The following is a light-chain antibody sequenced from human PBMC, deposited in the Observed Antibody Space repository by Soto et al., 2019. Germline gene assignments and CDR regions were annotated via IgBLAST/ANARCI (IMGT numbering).Light chain of an antibody. CDR1: QSVSSY. J-gene: IGKJ3*01. V-gene: IGKV3-11*01. CDR3: QQRSNWPLFT. Sequence: EIVLTQSPATLSLSPGERATLSCRASQSVSSYLAWYQQKPGQAPRLLIYDASNRATGIPARFSGSGSGTDFTLTISSLEPEDSALYYCQQRSNWPLFTFGPGTKVDIK. CDR2: DAS.